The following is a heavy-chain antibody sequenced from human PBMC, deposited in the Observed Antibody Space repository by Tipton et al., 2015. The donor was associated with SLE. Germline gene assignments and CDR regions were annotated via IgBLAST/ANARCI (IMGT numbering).Heavy chain of an antibody. Sequence: TLSLTCTVSGGSISSGSYYWSWIRQPAGKGLEWIGRIYTSGSANYNPSLKSRVTISVDTSKNQFSLKLSSVTAADTAVYYCATREADWYFDLWGRGTLVTVSS. CDR3: ATREADWYFDL. CDR1: GGSISSGSYY. J-gene: IGHJ2*01. D-gene: IGHD5-24*01. V-gene: IGHV4-61*02. CDR2: IYTSGSA.